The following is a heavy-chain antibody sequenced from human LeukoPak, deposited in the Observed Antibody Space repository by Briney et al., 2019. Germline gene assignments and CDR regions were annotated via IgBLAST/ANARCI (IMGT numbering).Heavy chain of an antibody. Sequence: PSETLSLTCAVYGGSFSGYYWSWIRQPPGKGLEWIGEINHSGSTNYNPSLKSRVTISVGTSKNQFSLKLSSVTAADTAVYYCARRGYSYGTFDYWGQGTLVTVSS. J-gene: IGHJ4*02. V-gene: IGHV4-34*01. CDR1: GGSFSGYY. CDR2: INHSGST. CDR3: ARRGYSYGTFDY. D-gene: IGHD5-18*01.